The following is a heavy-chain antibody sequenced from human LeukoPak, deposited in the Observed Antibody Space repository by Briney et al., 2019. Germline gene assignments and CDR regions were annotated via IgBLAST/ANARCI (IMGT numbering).Heavy chain of an antibody. CDR3: ARDTAGGWNYFDY. CDR2: INPTGGST. CDR1: GYTFTSYN. V-gene: IGHV1-46*01. D-gene: IGHD5-18*01. J-gene: IGHJ4*02. Sequence: ASVKVSCKASGYTFTSYNIHWVRQAPGQGLEWIGIINPTGGSTGYAQKFQGRVTMTRDTSTTTVYMEMSSLRSEDTAVYYCARDTAGGWNYFDYWGQGTLVTVSS.